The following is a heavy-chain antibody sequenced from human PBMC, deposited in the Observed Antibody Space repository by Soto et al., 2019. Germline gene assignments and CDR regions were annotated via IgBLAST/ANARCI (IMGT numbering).Heavy chain of an antibody. CDR1: GFTFSSYV. V-gene: IGHV3-30-3*01. CDR3: ARSHSSSWHWFDP. J-gene: IGHJ5*02. Sequence: AGGSLGLSCVAPGFTFSSYVIHWVRQAPGKGLEWVAVISANGNKKHYRGSVKGRFTISRDNSKNTLYLQMSSLRVEDTAVYYCARSHSSSWHWFDPWGQGTLVTVSS. CDR2: ISANGNKK. D-gene: IGHD6-13*01.